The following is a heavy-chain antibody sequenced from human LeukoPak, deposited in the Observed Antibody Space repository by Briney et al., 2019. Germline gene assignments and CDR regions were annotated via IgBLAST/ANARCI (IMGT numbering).Heavy chain of an antibody. CDR2: IYYSGST. V-gene: IGHV4-39*07. D-gene: IGHD6-19*01. Sequence: SETLSLTCTVSGGSISSSSYYWGWIRQPPGKGLEWIGSIYYSGSTYYNPSLKSRVTISVDTSKNQFSLKLSSVTAADTAVYHCARDDKGYSSGHDYWGQGTLVTVSS. CDR3: ARDDKGYSSGHDY. J-gene: IGHJ4*02. CDR1: GGSISSSSYY.